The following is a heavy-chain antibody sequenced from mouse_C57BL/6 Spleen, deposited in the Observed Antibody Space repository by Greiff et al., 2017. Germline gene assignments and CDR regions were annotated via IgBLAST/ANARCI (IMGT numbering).Heavy chain of an antibody. CDR3: ARSYYYGNYPASPFAY. CDR1: GYTFTSYW. Sequence: QVQLQQPGAELVMPGASVKLSCKASGYTFTSYWMHWVKQRPGQGLEWIGEIDPSDSYTNYNQKFKGKSTLTVDKSSSTAYMQLSSLTSEDSAVYYGARSYYYGNYPASPFAYWGQGTLVTVSA. D-gene: IGHD2-1*01. J-gene: IGHJ3*01. CDR2: IDPSDSYT. V-gene: IGHV1-69*01.